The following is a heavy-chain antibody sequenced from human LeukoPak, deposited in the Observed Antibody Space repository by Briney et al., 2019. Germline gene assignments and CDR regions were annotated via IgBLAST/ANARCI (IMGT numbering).Heavy chain of an antibody. J-gene: IGHJ4*02. Sequence: PGGSLRLSCAASRFTFSSYWMHWVRQAPGKGLVWVSRINGDGSSTTYADSVKGRFTISRDNAKNTVYLQMNSLRAEDTAVYYCAAIIYSSGSNYWGQGTLVTVSS. V-gene: IGHV3-74*01. D-gene: IGHD3-22*01. CDR2: INGDGSST. CDR1: RFTFSSYW. CDR3: AAIIYSSGSNY.